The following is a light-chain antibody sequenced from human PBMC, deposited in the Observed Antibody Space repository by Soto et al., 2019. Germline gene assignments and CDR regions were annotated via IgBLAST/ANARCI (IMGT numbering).Light chain of an antibody. J-gene: IGLJ2*01. CDR3: SSYRSSIIPVV. CDR1: SSDIGGYSY. Sequence: QSVLTQPASVSGSPGQSITISWTGTSSDIGGYSYVSWYQQHPGKAPKLMIYGASNRPSGVSGRFFGSKSGNTASLTISGLQPEDEADYYCSSYRSSIIPVVFGGGTKLTAL. V-gene: IGLV2-14*01. CDR2: GAS.